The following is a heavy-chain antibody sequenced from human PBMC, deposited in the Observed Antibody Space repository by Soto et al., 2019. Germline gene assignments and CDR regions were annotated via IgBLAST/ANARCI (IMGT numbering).Heavy chain of an antibody. Sequence: EVQLVESWGGLVQPGGSLRLSCAASGFTFSSYWMHWVRQAPGKGLVWVSRINSDGSSTSYADSVKGRFTISRDNAKNTLYLQMNSLRAEDTAVYYCARAFGPDSSSSRGYYYYYYMDVWGKGTTVTVSS. V-gene: IGHV3-74*01. CDR2: INSDGSST. D-gene: IGHD6-6*01. CDR1: GFTFSSYW. CDR3: ARAFGPDSSSSRGYYYYYYMDV. J-gene: IGHJ6*03.